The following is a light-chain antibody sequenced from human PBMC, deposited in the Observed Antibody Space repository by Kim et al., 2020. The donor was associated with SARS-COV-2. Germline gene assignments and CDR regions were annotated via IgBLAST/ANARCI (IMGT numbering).Light chain of an antibody. V-gene: IGKV3-15*01. J-gene: IGKJ2*01. CDR1: QTVGTN. CDR2: SAS. Sequence: EIVMTQSPATLSVSPGESATLSCRASQTVGTNLAWYQQTPGQPPRLLIYSASTRATGIPARFSGSGSWTQFTLTISSLQSEDFAIYYCQRYNSWPRTFGQGTKLEI. CDR3: QRYNSWPRT.